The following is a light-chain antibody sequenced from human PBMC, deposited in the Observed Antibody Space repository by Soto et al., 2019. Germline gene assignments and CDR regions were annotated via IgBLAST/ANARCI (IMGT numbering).Light chain of an antibody. V-gene: IGKV1-39*01. CDR1: QSISTY. CDR2: AAS. Sequence: DIQMTQSPSTLSASVGDRVTITCRASQSISTYLNWYQQKVGRAPTLLIYAASSLQSAVPSRFSGGGSGTDFTLTISSLQPEDFAMYFCQQRDSSPRTFGQGTKLEIK. CDR3: QQRDSSPRT. J-gene: IGKJ1*01.